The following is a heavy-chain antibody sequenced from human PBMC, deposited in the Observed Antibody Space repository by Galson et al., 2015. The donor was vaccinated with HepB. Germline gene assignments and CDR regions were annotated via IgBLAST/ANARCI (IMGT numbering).Heavy chain of an antibody. CDR3: ATSSAVAVSGALDAFDI. V-gene: IGHV1-3*01. D-gene: IGHD6-19*01. CDR1: GYTFTSYA. CDR2: INAGNGNT. Sequence: SVKVSCKASGYTFTSYAMHWVRQAPGQRLEWMGWINAGNGNTKYSQKFQGRVTITRDTSASTAYMELSSLRSEDTAVYYCATSSAVAVSGALDAFDIWGQGTMVTVSS. J-gene: IGHJ3*02.